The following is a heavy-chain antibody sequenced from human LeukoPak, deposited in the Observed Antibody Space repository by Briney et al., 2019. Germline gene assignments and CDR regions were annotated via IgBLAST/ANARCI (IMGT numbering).Heavy chain of an antibody. J-gene: IGHJ3*02. CDR2: ISSSSSNI. V-gene: IGHV3-48*04. Sequence: GGSLRLSCTTSGFTSSRYSMNWVRQAPGKGLEWISYISSSSSNIQYADSVKGRFTISRDNARNSLYLQMNSLKTEDTAVYSCANFDGDSQAFHIWGQGTMVTVSS. CDR3: ANFDGDSQAFHI. D-gene: IGHD3-9*01. CDR1: GFTSSRYS.